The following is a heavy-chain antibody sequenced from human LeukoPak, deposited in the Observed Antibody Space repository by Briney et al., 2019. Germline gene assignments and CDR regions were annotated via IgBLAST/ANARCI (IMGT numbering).Heavy chain of an antibody. Sequence: SVTLSLTCTVSDYSISSVYYWGWIRQPPGKGLGWIGNVYHSETTYYNPSLKSRVTISVATSKNRFSLKLSSVTAADTAVYYCGRDYYDSSGQRPTWGQGTLVTVSS. D-gene: IGHD3-22*01. CDR2: VYHSETT. CDR1: DYSISSVYY. CDR3: GRDYYDSSGQRPT. V-gene: IGHV4-38-2*02. J-gene: IGHJ5*02.